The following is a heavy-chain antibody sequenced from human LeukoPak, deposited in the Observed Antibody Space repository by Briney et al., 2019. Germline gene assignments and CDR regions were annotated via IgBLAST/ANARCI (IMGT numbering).Heavy chain of an antibody. D-gene: IGHD5-12*01. CDR1: GYSFTSYW. CDR3: ARRVPSSQYSGYDSLDY. Sequence: GESLKISCKGSGYSFTSYWIGWVRQMPGKGLEWMGIINPGDSDTRYSPSFQGQVTISVDKSISTAYLQWSGLKASDTAMYYCARRVPSSQYSGYDSLDYWGQGTLVTVSS. V-gene: IGHV5-51*01. J-gene: IGHJ4*02. CDR2: INPGDSDT.